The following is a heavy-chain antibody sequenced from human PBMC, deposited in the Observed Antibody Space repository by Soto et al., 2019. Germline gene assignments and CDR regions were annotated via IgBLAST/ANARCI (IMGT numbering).Heavy chain of an antibody. D-gene: IGHD3-9*01. V-gene: IGHV4-39*01. CDR1: GGSISSSSYY. CDR2: IYYSGST. J-gene: IGHJ6*02. Sequence: SETLSLTCTVSGGSISSSSYYWGWIRQPPGKGLEWIGSIYYSGSTYYNPSLKSRVTISVDTSKNQFSLKLSSVTAADTAVNYCARTTVLRYFDWWGYYYYGMDVWGQGTTVTVSS. CDR3: ARTTVLRYFDWWGYYYYGMDV.